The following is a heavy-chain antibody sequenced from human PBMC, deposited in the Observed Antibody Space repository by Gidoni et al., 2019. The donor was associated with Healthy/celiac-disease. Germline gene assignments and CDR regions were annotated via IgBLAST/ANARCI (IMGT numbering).Heavy chain of an antibody. V-gene: IGHV4-34*01. CDR3: ARGPYSGSYHTRNRYYFDY. CDR1: GGSFSGYY. Sequence: QVQLQQWGAGLLKPSETLSLTCAVYGGSFSGYYWSWIRQPPGKGLEWIGEINHSGSTNYNPSLKSRVTISVDTSKNQFSLKLSSVTAADTAVYYCARGPYSGSYHTRNRYYFDYWGQGTLVTVSS. J-gene: IGHJ4*02. CDR2: INHSGST. D-gene: IGHD1-26*01.